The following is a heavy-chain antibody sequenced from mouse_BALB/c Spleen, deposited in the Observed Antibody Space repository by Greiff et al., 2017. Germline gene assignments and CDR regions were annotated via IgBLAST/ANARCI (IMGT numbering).Heavy chain of an antibody. V-gene: IGHV1S81*02. CDR3: ARSGGYDATLYYYAMDY. CDR1: GYTFTSYW. CDR2: INPSNGGT. D-gene: IGHD2-14*01. J-gene: IGHJ4*01. Sequence: QVQLQQPGAELVKPGASVKLSCKASGYTFTSYWMHWVKLRPGQGFEWIGEINPSNGGTNYNEKFKRKATLTEDKSSSTAYMQLSSLTSEDSAVYCCARSGGYDATLYYYAMDYWGQGTSVTVSS.